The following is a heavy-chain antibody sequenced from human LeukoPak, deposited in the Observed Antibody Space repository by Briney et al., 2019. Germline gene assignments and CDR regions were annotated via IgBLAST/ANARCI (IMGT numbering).Heavy chain of an antibody. J-gene: IGHJ3*02. CDR3: STGSGHAFDI. Sequence: QSGGSLRLSCAASGFTFSSYWTHWVRQVPGKGLVWVSRINSDGSSTSYADSVKGRFTISRDNAKNTLYVQMNSLRVEDTAVYYCSTGSGHAFDIWGRGTMVTVSS. CDR2: INSDGSST. V-gene: IGHV3-74*01. CDR1: GFTFSSYW. D-gene: IGHD3-10*01.